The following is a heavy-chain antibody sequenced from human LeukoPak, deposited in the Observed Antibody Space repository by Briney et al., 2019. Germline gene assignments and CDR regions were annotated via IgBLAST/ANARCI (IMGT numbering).Heavy chain of an antibody. CDR2: INHSGST. D-gene: IGHD5-12*01. CDR3: ASRRKVATIDY. Sequence: PSETLSLTCAVYGGSFSGYYWSWLRQPPGKGLEWIGEINHSGSTNYNPSLKSRVTISVDTSKKQFSLKLSSVTAADTAVYYCASRRKVATIDYWGQGTLVTVSS. V-gene: IGHV4-34*01. CDR1: GGSFSGYY. J-gene: IGHJ4*02.